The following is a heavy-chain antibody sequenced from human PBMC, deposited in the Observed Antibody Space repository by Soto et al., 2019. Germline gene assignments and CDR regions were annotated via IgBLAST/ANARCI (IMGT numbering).Heavy chain of an antibody. CDR1: GYTFTSYG. D-gene: IGHD3-10*01. J-gene: IGHJ4*02. CDR3: ARDATLSSRRMVRGYDY. Sequence: GASVKVSCKASGYTFTSYGISWVRQAPGQGLEWMGWISAYNGNTNYAQKLQGRVTMTTDTSTSTAYMELRSLRSDDTAVYYCARDATLSSRRMVRGYDYWGQGTLVTVSS. V-gene: IGHV1-18*01. CDR2: ISAYNGNT.